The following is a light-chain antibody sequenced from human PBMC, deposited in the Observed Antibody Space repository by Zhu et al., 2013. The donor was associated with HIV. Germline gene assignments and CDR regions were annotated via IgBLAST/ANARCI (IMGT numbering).Light chain of an antibody. Sequence: QSALTQPASVSGSPGQSVTISCTGSSVDVGVYNYVSWYQQRPGIVPKLAIYEVSHRPSGVSLRFSGSKSGNTASLTISGLQAEDEADYYCCSYAGSSTYVFGTGTKVTV. CDR3: CSYAGSSTYV. CDR2: EVS. CDR1: SVDVGVYNY. V-gene: IGLV2-14*03. J-gene: IGLJ1*01.